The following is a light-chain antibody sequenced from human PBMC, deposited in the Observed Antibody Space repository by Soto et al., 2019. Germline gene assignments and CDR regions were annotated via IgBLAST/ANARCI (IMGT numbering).Light chain of an antibody. CDR2: RAS. J-gene: IGKJ1*01. CDR3: QQYQNLWT. Sequence: IVMTQSPATLSVSPGERATLSCRAGKTIYSNVAWYQQRPGQAPRLLIYRASTRATGVPARFSGSGSGTEFTLTISGLQSEDFALYYCQQYQNLWTFGQGPKVDIK. V-gene: IGKV3-15*01. CDR1: KTIYSN.